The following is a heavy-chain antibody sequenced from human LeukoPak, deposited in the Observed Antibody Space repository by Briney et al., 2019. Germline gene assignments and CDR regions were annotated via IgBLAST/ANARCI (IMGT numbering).Heavy chain of an antibody. Sequence: PGRSLRLSCAASGFTFSSYAMHWVRQAPGKGLEWVAVISYDGSNKYYADSVKGRFTISRDNSKNTLYLQMNSLRAEDTAVYYCARDRGRLSYGKFDYWGQGTLVTVSS. CDR3: ARDRGRLSYGKFDY. V-gene: IGHV3-30*04. J-gene: IGHJ4*02. D-gene: IGHD5-18*01. CDR1: GFTFSSYA. CDR2: ISYDGSNK.